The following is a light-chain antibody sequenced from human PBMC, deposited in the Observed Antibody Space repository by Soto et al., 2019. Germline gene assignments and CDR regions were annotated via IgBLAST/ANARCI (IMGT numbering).Light chain of an antibody. V-gene: IGLV1-40*01. Sequence: QSALTQPPSVSGAPGQRVTISCTGSRSNIGAGYAVHSYQQLPGTAPKLLIYDNTNRPSGVPDRFSASESGTSASLAITGLQSEDEADYYCQSYDTSLSASVFGGGTKLTVL. J-gene: IGLJ2*01. CDR1: RSNIGAGYA. CDR3: QSYDTSLSASV. CDR2: DNT.